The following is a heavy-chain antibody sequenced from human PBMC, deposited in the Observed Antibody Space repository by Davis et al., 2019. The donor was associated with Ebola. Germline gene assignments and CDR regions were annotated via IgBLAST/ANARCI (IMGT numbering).Heavy chain of an antibody. Sequence: ASVKVSCKASGYTFTTYAIHWVRQAPGQRLEWMGWINGGDGNTQYAQKFQGRVSITRDTSANTAYMEVNSLRSEDTAVYYCARVDWFDPWGQGTLVTVSS. J-gene: IGHJ5*02. V-gene: IGHV1-3*01. CDR2: INGGDGNT. CDR3: ARVDWFDP. CDR1: GYTFTTYA.